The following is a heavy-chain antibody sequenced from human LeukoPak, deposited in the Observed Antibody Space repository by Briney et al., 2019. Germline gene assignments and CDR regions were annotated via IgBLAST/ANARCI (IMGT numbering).Heavy chain of an antibody. Sequence: SETLSLTCTVSGGSISSYYWSWIRQPPGKGLEWIGYIYYSGSTNYNPSLKSRVTISVDTSSNQFSLMLRSVTAADTAVYYCARGTKTGNTGYDWNYWCQGSLVTVSS. CDR2: IYYSGST. CDR1: GGSISSYY. J-gene: IGHJ4*02. CDR3: ARGTKTGNTGYDWNY. V-gene: IGHV4-59*01. D-gene: IGHD5-12*01.